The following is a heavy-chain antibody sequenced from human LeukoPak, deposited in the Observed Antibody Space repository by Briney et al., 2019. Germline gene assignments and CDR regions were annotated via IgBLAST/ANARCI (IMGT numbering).Heavy chain of an antibody. D-gene: IGHD3-10*01. Sequence: PPETLSLTCTVSGGSISSGGYYWSWIRQHPGKGLEWIGYIYYSGSTYYNPSLKSRVTISVDTSKNQFSLKLSSVTAADTAVYYCARGILLWFGESTDAFDIWGQGTMVTVSS. CDR1: GGSISSGGYY. CDR2: IYYSGST. V-gene: IGHV4-31*03. CDR3: ARGILLWFGESTDAFDI. J-gene: IGHJ3*02.